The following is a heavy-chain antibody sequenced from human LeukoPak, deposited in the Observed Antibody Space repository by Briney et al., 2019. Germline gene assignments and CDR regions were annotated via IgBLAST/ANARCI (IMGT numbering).Heavy chain of an antibody. J-gene: IGHJ6*02. V-gene: IGHV1-18*01. CDR1: GYTFTTYG. CDR2: ISAYNGNT. Sequence: GASVKVSCKASGYTFTTYGINWVRQAPGQGLEWMGWISAYNGNTNYAQKLQGRVTMTTDTSTSTAYMELRSLRSDDTAVYYCVRYKAFMAPTVGYYYGMDVWGQGTTVTVSS. D-gene: IGHD1-14*01. CDR3: VRYKAFMAPTVGYYYGMDV.